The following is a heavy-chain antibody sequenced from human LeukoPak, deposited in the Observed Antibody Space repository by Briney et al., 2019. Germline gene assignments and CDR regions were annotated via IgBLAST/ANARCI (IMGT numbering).Heavy chain of an antibody. CDR1: GGSISSSSYY. V-gene: IGHV4-39*07. CDR3: ARDARRGWFDP. J-gene: IGHJ5*02. D-gene: IGHD3-10*01. Sequence: SETLSLTCTVSGGSISSSSYYWGWIRQPPGKGLEWIGSIYYSGSTYYNPSLKSRVTISVDTSKNQFSLKLSSVTAADTAVYYCARDARRGWFDPWGQGTLVTVSS. CDR2: IYYSGST.